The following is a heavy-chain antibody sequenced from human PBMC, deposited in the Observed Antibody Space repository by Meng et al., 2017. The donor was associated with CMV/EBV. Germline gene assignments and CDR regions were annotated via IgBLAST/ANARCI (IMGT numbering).Heavy chain of an antibody. V-gene: IGHV1-2*02. CDR3: ARARVWGGQLTTVYGGALDY. D-gene: IGHD6-6*01. Sequence: ASVKVSCKASGYTFTGYYMHWVRQAPGQGLEWMGWINPNSGGTNYAQKFQGRVTITTDESTSTAYMELSSLRSEDTAVYYCARARVWGGQLTTVYGGALDYWGQGTLVTVSS. J-gene: IGHJ4*02. CDR1: GYTFTGYY. CDR2: INPNSGGT.